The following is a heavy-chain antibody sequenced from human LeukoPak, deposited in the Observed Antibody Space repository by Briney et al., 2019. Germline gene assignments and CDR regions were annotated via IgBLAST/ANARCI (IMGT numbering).Heavy chain of an antibody. V-gene: IGHV3-74*01. CDR3: AREANSGYSSGDDAFDI. CDR2: INGEGRST. J-gene: IGHJ3*02. Sequence: PGGSLRLSCAASGFTFSTYWMHWVRQAPGKGLVWVSRINGEGRSTSHADSVKGRFTISRDNAKNTLYLQMISLRAEDTAVYYCAREANSGYSSGDDAFDIWGQGTMVTVSS. D-gene: IGHD6-19*01. CDR1: GFTFSTYW.